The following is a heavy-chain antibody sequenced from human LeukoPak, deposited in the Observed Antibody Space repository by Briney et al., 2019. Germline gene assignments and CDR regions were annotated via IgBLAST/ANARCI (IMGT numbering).Heavy chain of an antibody. Sequence: GGSLRLSFAASGLTFSSYSMNWVRQAPGKGLEWVSYISSSSSTIYYSDSVKGRFTISRDNAKNSLYLQMNSLRDEDTAVYYCARDYSSGYYYGLAADYWGQGTLVTVSS. CDR1: GLTFSSYS. D-gene: IGHD3-22*01. J-gene: IGHJ4*02. CDR2: ISSSSSTI. V-gene: IGHV3-48*02. CDR3: ARDYSSGYYYGLAADY.